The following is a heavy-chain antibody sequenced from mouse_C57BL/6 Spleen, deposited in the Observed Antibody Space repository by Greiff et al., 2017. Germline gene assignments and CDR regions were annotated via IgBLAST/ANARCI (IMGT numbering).Heavy chain of an antibody. D-gene: IGHD1-1*01. CDR1: GYTFTSYW. J-gene: IGHJ4*01. V-gene: IGHV1-52*01. Sequence: QVQLQQPGAELVRPGSSVKLSCKASGYTFTSYWMHWVKQRPIQGLEWIGNIDPSDSETHYNQKFKDKATLTVDKSSSTAYMQLSSLTSEDSAVYDCARDYGSSYYYAMDYWGQGTSVTVSS. CDR3: ARDYGSSYYYAMDY. CDR2: IDPSDSET.